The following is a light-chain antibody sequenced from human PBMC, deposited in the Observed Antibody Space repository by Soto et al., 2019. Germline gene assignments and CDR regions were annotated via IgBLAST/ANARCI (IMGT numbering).Light chain of an antibody. Sequence: EIVLTHSPGTLSFSPWERATLYSRSSQSVGKYLAWYQQKPGQAPRLLIYGASNRATGIPDRFSGSGSGTDFTLTISRLEPEDFAVYYCQQYGSSGTFGQGTKVDIK. J-gene: IGKJ1*01. CDR3: QQYGSSGT. CDR2: GAS. CDR1: QSVGKY. V-gene: IGKV3-20*01.